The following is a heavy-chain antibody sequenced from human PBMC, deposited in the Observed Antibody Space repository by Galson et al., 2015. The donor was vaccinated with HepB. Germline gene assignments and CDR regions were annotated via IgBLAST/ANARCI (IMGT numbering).Heavy chain of an antibody. CDR2: IYPGDSDT. CDR1: GYSFANYW. Sequence: QSGAEVKKSGESLKISCEGSGYSFANYWITWVRQMPGKGLEWMGIIYPGDSDTRYSPSFQGQVTISVDRSINTAYLQWSSLKASDTAMYYCARGSYCSVNSCSPWRYLDVWGKGTTVTVSS. CDR3: ARGSYCSVNSCSPWRYLDV. D-gene: IGHD2-15*01. V-gene: IGHV5-51*03. J-gene: IGHJ6*03.